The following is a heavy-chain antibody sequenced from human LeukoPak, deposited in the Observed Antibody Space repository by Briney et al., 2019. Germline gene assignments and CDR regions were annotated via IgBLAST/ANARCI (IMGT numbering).Heavy chain of an antibody. CDR1: GFTFSSYE. CDR3: ARHRALGELYRY. CDR2: ISSSGSTI. D-gene: IGHD3-10*01. Sequence: GGSLRLSCAASGFTFSSYEMNWVRQAPGKGLEWDSYISSSGSTIYYADSVKGRFTISRDNAKNSLYLQMNSLRAEDTAVYYCARHRALGELYRYWGQGTLVTVSS. V-gene: IGHV3-48*03. J-gene: IGHJ4*02.